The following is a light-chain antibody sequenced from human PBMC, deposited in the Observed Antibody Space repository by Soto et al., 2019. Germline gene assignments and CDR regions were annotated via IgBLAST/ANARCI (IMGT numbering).Light chain of an antibody. Sequence: QSALTQPRSVSGSPGQSVTISCTGTSSDVGGYNYVSWYQQHPGKAPKLMIYDVSKRPSGVPDRFSGSKSGNTASLTISGLPADDEDDLYCCSEGSNPYVFGTGTKLTVL. CDR2: DVS. CDR3: CSEGSNPYV. CDR1: SSDVGGYNY. J-gene: IGLJ1*01. V-gene: IGLV2-11*01.